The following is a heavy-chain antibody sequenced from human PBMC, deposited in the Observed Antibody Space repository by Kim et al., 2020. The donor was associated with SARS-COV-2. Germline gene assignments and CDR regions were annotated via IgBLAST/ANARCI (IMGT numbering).Heavy chain of an antibody. V-gene: IGHV1-69*02. CDR3: ARMYYYDSSGYWVGAFDI. CDR1: GGTFSSYT. D-gene: IGHD3-22*01. J-gene: IGHJ3*02. CDR2: IIPILGIA. Sequence: SVKVSCKASGGTFSSYTISWVRQAPGQGLEWMGRIIPILGIANYAQKFQGRVTITADKSTSTAYMELSSLRSEDTAVYYCARMYYYDSSGYWVGAFDIWGQGTMVTVSS.